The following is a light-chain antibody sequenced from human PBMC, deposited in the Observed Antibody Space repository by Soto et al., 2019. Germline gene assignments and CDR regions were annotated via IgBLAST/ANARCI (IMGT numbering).Light chain of an antibody. CDR3: AAWDDSLNGSYV. Sequence: QSVLTQPPSASGTPGQRVTISCSGSSSNIGSNTVNWYQQLPGTAPKLLIYSNNQRPSGVPDRFSGSKSGTSASLAISGLQYEDEADYYCAAWDDSLNGSYVFGTGTKLTVL. V-gene: IGLV1-44*01. CDR1: SSNIGSNT. CDR2: SNN. J-gene: IGLJ1*01.